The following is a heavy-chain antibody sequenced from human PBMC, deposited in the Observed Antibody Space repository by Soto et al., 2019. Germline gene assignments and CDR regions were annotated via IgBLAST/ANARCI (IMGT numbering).Heavy chain of an antibody. J-gene: IGHJ3*02. CDR1: GYTFTSYA. Sequence: ASVKVSCKASGYTFTSYAMHWVRQAPGQRLEWMGWINAGNGNTKYSQKFQGRVTVTRDTSASTAYMELSSLRSEDTAVYYCAGSGTAVAGTIYLPSGDAFDIWGQGTMVTVSS. CDR3: AGSGTAVAGTIYLPSGDAFDI. V-gene: IGHV1-3*01. CDR2: INAGNGNT. D-gene: IGHD6-19*01.